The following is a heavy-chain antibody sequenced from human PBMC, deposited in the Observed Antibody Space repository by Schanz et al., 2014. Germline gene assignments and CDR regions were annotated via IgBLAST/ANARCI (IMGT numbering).Heavy chain of an antibody. Sequence: QVQLVQSWAEVKGPGASVKVSCKASGYSFTPFPIHWVRQAPGQRLEWMGWINAGTGNTEYSQKFQGRVTITRDTLASTAYMELSSLRSEDTAVYYCARLGTGMAVAGSVIDSYYYYMDVWGQGTTVTVSS. D-gene: IGHD6-19*01. CDR3: ARLGTGMAVAGSVIDSYYYYMDV. J-gene: IGHJ6*03. CDR2: INAGTGNT. CDR1: GYSFTPFP. V-gene: IGHV1-3*01.